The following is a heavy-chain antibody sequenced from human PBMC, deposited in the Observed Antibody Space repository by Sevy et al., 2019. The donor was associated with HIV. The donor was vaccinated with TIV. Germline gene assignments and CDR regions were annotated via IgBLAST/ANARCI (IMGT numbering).Heavy chain of an antibody. V-gene: IGHV3-15*07. CDR3: TKDRGGYHVFDI. CDR2: IKSKTDGGTT. Sequence: GGSLRLSCAASGFTFNNAWMNWVRQAPGKGLEWVGRIKSKTDGGTTDYAAPVKGRFTISRDDSKNTLYLQMNSLKTEDTALYYCTKDRGGYHVFDIWGQGTMVTVSS. CDR1: GFTFNNAW. D-gene: IGHD2-15*01. J-gene: IGHJ3*02.